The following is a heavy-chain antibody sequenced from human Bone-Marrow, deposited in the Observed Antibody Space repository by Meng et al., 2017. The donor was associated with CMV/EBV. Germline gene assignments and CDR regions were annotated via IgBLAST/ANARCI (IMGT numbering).Heavy chain of an antibody. CDR2: LNWNGDNT. CDR1: GFTFSSYS. Sequence: GESLKISCAASGFTFSSYSMNWVRQAPGKGLEWVAGLNWNGDNTDYADSVRGRFTISRDNAKNSLYLQMNTLRAEDTALYYCVRDSTIVGVKGYYYGMDVWGQGTTVTVSS. D-gene: IGHD1-26*01. J-gene: IGHJ6*02. V-gene: IGHV3-20*04. CDR3: VRDSTIVGVKGYYYGMDV.